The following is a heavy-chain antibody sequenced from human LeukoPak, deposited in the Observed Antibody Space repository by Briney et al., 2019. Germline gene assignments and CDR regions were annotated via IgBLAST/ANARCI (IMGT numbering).Heavy chain of an antibody. CDR2: IYNTGGT. Sequence: SETLSLTCTVSGGSVSSYYWSWVRQPPGKRLEWLGYIYNTGGTNYNPTLNGRVTISVDTSKNQFSLNLSSVTAADTAVYYCARRHHYYYYMDVWGKGTTVTVSS. J-gene: IGHJ6*03. CDR1: GGSVSSYY. CDR3: ARRHHYYYYMDV. V-gene: IGHV4-4*09.